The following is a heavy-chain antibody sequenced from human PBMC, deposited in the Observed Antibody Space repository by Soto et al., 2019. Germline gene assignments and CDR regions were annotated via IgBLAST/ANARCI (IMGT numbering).Heavy chain of an antibody. CDR1: GFTFSRYG. CDR2: ISYDGSNK. V-gene: IGHV3-30*18. CDR3: AKCIDHYYYFAMDV. Sequence: QVQLVESGGGVVQPGRSLRLSCAVSGFTFSRYGMHWVRQAPGKGLEWVAVISYDGSNKYYADSVKGRFTISRDNSKNTLYLQMNSLRAEDTAVYYCAKCIDHYYYFAMDVWGQGTTVTVS. D-gene: IGHD1-26*01. J-gene: IGHJ6*02.